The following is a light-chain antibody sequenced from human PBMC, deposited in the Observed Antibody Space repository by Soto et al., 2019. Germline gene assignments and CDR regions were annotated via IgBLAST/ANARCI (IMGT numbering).Light chain of an antibody. CDR3: CSYAGGSTLV. CDR1: SSDLGTYNL. J-gene: IGLJ3*02. V-gene: IGLV2-23*01. Sequence: QSALTQPASVSGSPGQSITISCTGTSSDLGTYNLVSWYQQHPGKAPKLTIYEATKRPSGVSNRFSGSKSGNTASLTISGLQAEDEADHYCCSYAGGSTLVFGGGTKLTVL. CDR2: EAT.